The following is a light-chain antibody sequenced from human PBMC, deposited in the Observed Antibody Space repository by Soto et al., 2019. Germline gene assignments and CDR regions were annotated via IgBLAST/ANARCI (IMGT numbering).Light chain of an antibody. V-gene: IGKV1-39*01. J-gene: IGKJ2*01. CDR3: QQSYSTPYT. CDR2: DAS. CDR1: QSSSSY. Sequence: DIQMTQSPSSLSASVGDRVTITCRASQSSSSYLNWYQQKPGKAPKILIYDASSLQSGVPSRFSGSGSGTEFTLNISSLQPEDFATYYCQQSYSTPYTFGQGTKLEIK.